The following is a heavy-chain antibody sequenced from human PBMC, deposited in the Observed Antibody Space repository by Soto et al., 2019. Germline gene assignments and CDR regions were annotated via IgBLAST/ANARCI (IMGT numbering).Heavy chain of an antibody. V-gene: IGHV1-46*01. Sequence: GASVKVSCKASGYTFTSYYMHWVRQAPGQGLEWMGMINPSGGNTGYAQKFQGRVTMTTDTSTSTAYMELRSLRSDDTAVYYCARDVRVHWFDPWGQGTLVTVSS. D-gene: IGHD2-8*02. CDR2: INPSGGNT. CDR3: ARDVRVHWFDP. CDR1: GYTFTSYY. J-gene: IGHJ5*02.